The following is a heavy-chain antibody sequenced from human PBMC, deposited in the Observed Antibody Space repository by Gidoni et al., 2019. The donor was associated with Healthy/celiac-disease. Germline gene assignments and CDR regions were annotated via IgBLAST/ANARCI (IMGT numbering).Heavy chain of an antibody. Sequence: EVQLVESGGGLVKPGGSLRLSCAASGFPFSSYRMNWVRQAPGKGLEWVSSISSSCSTIYYADSVKGRFTISRDNAKNSLYLQMNSLRAEDTAVYYCARAPGYCSSTSCYTYFDYWGQGTLVTVSS. CDR2: ISSSCSTI. V-gene: IGHV3-21*01. J-gene: IGHJ4*02. CDR3: ARAPGYCSSTSCYTYFDY. CDR1: GFPFSSYR. D-gene: IGHD2-2*02.